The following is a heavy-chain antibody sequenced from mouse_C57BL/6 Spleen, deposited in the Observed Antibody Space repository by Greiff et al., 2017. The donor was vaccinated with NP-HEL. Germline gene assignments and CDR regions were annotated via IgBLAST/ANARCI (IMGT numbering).Heavy chain of an antibody. Sequence: QVQLQQSGAELMKPGASVKLSCKATGYTFTGYWIEWVKQRPGHGLEWIGEILPGSGSTNYNEKFKGKATFTADTSSNTAYMQLGSLTTEDSAIYYGARGGTTVVATGAMDYWGQGTSVTVSS. J-gene: IGHJ4*01. CDR1: GYTFTGYW. V-gene: IGHV1-9*01. CDR3: ARGGTTVVATGAMDY. D-gene: IGHD1-1*01. CDR2: ILPGSGST.